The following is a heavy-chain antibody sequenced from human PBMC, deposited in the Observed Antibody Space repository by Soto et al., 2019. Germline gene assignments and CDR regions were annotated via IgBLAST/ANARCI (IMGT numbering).Heavy chain of an antibody. V-gene: IGHV4-30-4*01. CDR2: IYYSGST. CDR1: GGSISSGDYY. Sequence: SETLSLTCTVSGGSISSGDYYWSWIRQPPGKGLEWIGYIYYSGSTYYNPSLKSRVTISVDTSKNQFSLKLSSVTAADTAVYYCTRGGTMVRGVIDWFDPWGQGTLVTVSS. D-gene: IGHD3-10*01. CDR3: TRGGTMVRGVIDWFDP. J-gene: IGHJ5*02.